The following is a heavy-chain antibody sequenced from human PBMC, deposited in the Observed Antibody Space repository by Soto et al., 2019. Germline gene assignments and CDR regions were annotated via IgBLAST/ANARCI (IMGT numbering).Heavy chain of an antibody. CDR3: ASPHRAVAVSYYYYGMDV. D-gene: IGHD6-19*01. CDR2: IIPIFGTA. J-gene: IGHJ6*02. CDR1: GGTFSSYA. V-gene: IGHV1-69*13. Sequence: PSVKVSCKASGGTFSSYAISWVRQAPGQGLEWMGGIIPIFGTANYAQKFQGRVTITADESTSTAYMELSSLRSEDTAVYYFASPHRAVAVSYYYYGMDVWGQGTTVTVSS.